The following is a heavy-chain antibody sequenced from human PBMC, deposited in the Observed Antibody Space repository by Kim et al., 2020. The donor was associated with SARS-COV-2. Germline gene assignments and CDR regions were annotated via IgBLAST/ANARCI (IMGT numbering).Heavy chain of an antibody. D-gene: IGHD4-17*01. Sequence: SETLSLTCAVYGGSFSGYYWSWIRQPPGKGLEWIGEINHSGSTNYNPSLKSRVTISEDTSKNQFSLNLSSVTAADTAVYYCARGRTVTTFYYYYGMDVWGQGTTVTVSS. J-gene: IGHJ6*02. V-gene: IGHV4-34*01. CDR1: GGSFSGYY. CDR2: INHSGST. CDR3: ARGRTVTTFYYYYGMDV.